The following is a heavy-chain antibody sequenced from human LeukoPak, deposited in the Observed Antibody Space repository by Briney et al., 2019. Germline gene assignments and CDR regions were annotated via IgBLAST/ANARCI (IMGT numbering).Heavy chain of an antibody. J-gene: IGHJ3*02. CDR1: GDSVSSNSAA. CDR3: AREQVYPAYYYGSGSTPPAFDI. Sequence: SQTLSLTCAISGDSVSSNSAAWNWIRQSPSRGLEWLGRTYYRSKWYNDYAVSVKSRITINPDTSKNQFSLQLNSVTPEDTAVYYCAREQVYPAYYYGSGSTPPAFDIWGQGTMVTVSS. D-gene: IGHD3-10*01. CDR2: TYYRSKWYN. V-gene: IGHV6-1*01.